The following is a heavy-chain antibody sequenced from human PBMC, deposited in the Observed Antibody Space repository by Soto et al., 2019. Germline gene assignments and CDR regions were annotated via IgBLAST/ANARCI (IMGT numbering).Heavy chain of an antibody. J-gene: IGHJ4*02. Sequence: ASVKVSRKASGYTFTGYYMHWVRQAPGQGLEWMGWINPNSGGTNYAQKFQGRVTMTRDTSISTAYMELSRLRSDDTAVYYCAREGGYSYGYRGINYWGQGTLVTVSS. CDR1: GYTFTGYY. V-gene: IGHV1-2*02. CDR3: AREGGYSYGYRGINY. CDR2: INPNSGGT. D-gene: IGHD5-18*01.